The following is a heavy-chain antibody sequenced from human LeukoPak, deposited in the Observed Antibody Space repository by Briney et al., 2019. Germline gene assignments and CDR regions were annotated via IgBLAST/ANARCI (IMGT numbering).Heavy chain of an antibody. CDR1: GGSICSSTYY. V-gene: IGHV4-39*01. D-gene: IGHD2/OR15-2a*01. Sequence: SETLSLTCTVSGGSICSSTYYWGWIRQPPGKGLEWIGTISYGGSTYYNPSLKGRVTISADTSKSQFSLNLSSVTAADTAVYYCARRLLYYFDHWGQGMLVTVSS. CDR2: ISYGGST. J-gene: IGHJ4*02. CDR3: ARRLLYYFDH.